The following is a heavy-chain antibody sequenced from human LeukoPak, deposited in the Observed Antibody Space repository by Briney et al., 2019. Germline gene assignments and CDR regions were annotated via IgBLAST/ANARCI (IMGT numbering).Heavy chain of an antibody. CDR2: ISSSSSYT. CDR1: GFTFSDYY. CDR3: ARGGSRKEVAY. J-gene: IGHJ4*02. V-gene: IGHV3-11*05. Sequence: PGGSLRLSCAASGFTFSDYYMSWIRQAPGKGLEWVSYISSSSSYTNYADSVKGRFTISRDNAKNSLYLQMNSPRAEDTALYYCARGGSRKEVAYWGQGTLVTVSS. D-gene: IGHD3-10*01.